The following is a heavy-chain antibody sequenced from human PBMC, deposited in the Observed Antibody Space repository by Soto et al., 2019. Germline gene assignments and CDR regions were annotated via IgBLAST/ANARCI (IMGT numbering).Heavy chain of an antibody. D-gene: IGHD6-13*01. CDR1: GFTFSSYA. J-gene: IGHJ5*02. CDR2: ISYDGSNK. CDR3: ARDSSSWYGWFDP. V-gene: IGHV3-30-3*01. Sequence: QVQLVESGGGVVQPGRSLRLSCAASGFTFSSYAMHWVRQAPGKGLEWVAVISYDGSNKYYADSVKGRFTISRDNSKNTLYLQINSLRAEDTAVYYCARDSSSWYGWFDPWGQGTLVTVSS.